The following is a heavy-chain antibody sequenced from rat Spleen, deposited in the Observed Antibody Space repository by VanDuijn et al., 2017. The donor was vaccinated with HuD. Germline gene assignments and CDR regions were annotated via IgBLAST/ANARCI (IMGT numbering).Heavy chain of an antibody. CDR3: TSPFRWFAY. CDR2: IWGDGST. CDR1: GFSLSSNS. V-gene: IGHV2-1*01. J-gene: IGHJ3*01. Sequence: QVQLKESGPGLVQPSQTLSLTCTVSGFSLSSNSVHWVRQPPGKGLEWMGGIWGDGSTAYNSALKSRLSISRDTSKSQVFLKMNSLQTEDTAIYFCTSPFRWFAYWGQGTLVTVSS.